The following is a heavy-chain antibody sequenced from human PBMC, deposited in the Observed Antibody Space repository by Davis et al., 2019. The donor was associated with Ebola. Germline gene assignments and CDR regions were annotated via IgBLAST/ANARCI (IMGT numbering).Heavy chain of an antibody. D-gene: IGHD5-12*01. CDR3: ARRGEWLRSYHMDV. V-gene: IGHV4-59*08. CDR1: GGPMTNNY. J-gene: IGHJ6*03. Sequence: PGGSLRLSCNVSGGPMTNNYWSWIRQPPGKGLEWIGHVYYDGTTNYNPSLKSRLTLSVDTSKNQFSLKVNSVTAADTAVYYCARRGEWLRSYHMDVWGKGTTVTVSS. CDR2: VYYDGTT.